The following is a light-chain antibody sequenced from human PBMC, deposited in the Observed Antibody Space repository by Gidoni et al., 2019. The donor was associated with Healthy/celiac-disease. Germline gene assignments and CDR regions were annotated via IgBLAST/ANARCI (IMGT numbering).Light chain of an antibody. Sequence: DIQMTQSPSPLSASVGDRVTITCRARQSISSYLNWYQQKPGKAPKLLIYAASSLQSGVPSRFSGSGSGTDFTLTISSLQPEDFATYYCQQSYSTPQVTFGQGTRLEIK. CDR3: QQSYSTPQVT. V-gene: IGKV1-39*01. CDR2: AAS. J-gene: IGKJ5*01. CDR1: QSISSY.